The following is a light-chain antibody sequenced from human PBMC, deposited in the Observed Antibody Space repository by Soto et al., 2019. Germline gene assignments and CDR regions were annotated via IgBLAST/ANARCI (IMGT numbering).Light chain of an antibody. V-gene: IGKV1-33*01. Sequence: VQMTQSPSSLSASVGAGVTITCQASQDISNYLNWYQQKPGKAPKLLIYHASKLETGVPSRFSGSGSGTDCTFTISSLQPEDSATFYCQQYKNLPITFGQGTRLEIK. CDR1: QDISNY. CDR3: QQYKNLPIT. CDR2: HAS. J-gene: IGKJ5*01.